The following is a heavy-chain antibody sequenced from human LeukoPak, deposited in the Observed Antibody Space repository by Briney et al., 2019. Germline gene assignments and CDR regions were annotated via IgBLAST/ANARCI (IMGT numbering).Heavy chain of an antibody. Sequence: SETLSLTCTVSGYSISSGYYWGWIRQPPGKGLEGIGSIYHSGSTYYNPSLKSRVTISVDASKNKFSLKLSSVTAADTAVYYCASNNYYDSSGYELPVRDYWGQGTLVTVSS. CDR1: GYSISSGYY. CDR3: ASNNYYDSSGYELPVRDY. CDR2: IYHSGST. J-gene: IGHJ4*02. V-gene: IGHV4-38-2*02. D-gene: IGHD3-22*01.